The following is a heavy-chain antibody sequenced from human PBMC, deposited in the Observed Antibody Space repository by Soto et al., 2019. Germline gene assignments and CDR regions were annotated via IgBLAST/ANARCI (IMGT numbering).Heavy chain of an antibody. Sequence: PGGSLRLSCADSGFTFSTNATSWVRQAPGMELEFVSLISGSGNTIYYADSVKGRFTISRDNSKNTVSLQMNSLRAEDTAVYYCAKVGYDTYGYYLRSLDYWGQGTLVTVSS. CDR2: ISGSGNTI. CDR3: AKVGYDTYGYYLRSLDY. J-gene: IGHJ4*02. D-gene: IGHD3-3*01. V-gene: IGHV3-23*01. CDR1: GFTFSTNA.